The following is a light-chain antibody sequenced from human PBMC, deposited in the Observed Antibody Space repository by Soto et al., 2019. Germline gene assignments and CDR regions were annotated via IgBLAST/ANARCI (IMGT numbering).Light chain of an antibody. CDR2: GAS. J-gene: IGKJ1*01. Sequence: EIVLTPSPGTLSLSPGDRDTLSCRASQSVSNDYLAWYQQKPGQAPRLLIYGASNRATGIPDRFSGSGSGTDFTLTISRLEPEDFAVYYCQQYGSSGTFGQGTKVDIK. CDR3: QQYGSSGT. CDR1: QSVSNDY. V-gene: IGKV3-20*01.